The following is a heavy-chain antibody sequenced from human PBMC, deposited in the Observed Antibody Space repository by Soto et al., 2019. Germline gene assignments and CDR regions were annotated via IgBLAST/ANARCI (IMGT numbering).Heavy chain of an antibody. J-gene: IGHJ4*02. CDR3: ARQKHNVDTVDFDY. V-gene: IGHV5-10-1*01. CDR1: GYSFTSYW. CDR2: IDPSDSYT. Sequence: GESLKISCKGSGYSFTSYWIGWVRQMPGKGLEWMGRIDPSDSYTNYSPSFQGHVTISADKSISTAYLQWSSLKASDTAMYYCARQKHNVDTVDFDYWGQGTLLTVSS. D-gene: IGHD5-18*01.